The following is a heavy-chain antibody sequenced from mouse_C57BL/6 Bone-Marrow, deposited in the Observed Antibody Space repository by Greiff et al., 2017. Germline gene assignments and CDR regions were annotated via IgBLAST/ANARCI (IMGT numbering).Heavy chain of an antibody. V-gene: IGHV1-81*01. D-gene: IGHD2-2*01. Sequence: QVQLQQSGAELARPGASVKLSCKASGYTFTSYGISWVKQRTGQGLEWIGEIYPRSGNTYYNEKFKGKATLTADKSSSTAYMELRSLTSEDSAVYFCARNGGYGCFAYWGQGTLVTVSA. CDR3: ARNGGYGCFAY. CDR2: IYPRSGNT. CDR1: GYTFTSYG. J-gene: IGHJ3*01.